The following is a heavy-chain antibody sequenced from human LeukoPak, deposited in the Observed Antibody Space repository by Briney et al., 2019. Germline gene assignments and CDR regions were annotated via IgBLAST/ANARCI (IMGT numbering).Heavy chain of an antibody. J-gene: IGHJ4*02. Sequence: PGGSLRLSCAASGFMFDDYIMHWVPQAPGKGLEWVSLINWDGGRTYYAGSVKGRFTISRDNSKNSLYLQMNSLRTEDTALYYCAKGDVDSPMNFYHWGQGTLVTVSS. CDR3: AKGDVDSPMNFYH. CDR1: GFMFDDYI. D-gene: IGHD5-18*01. CDR2: INWDGGRT. V-gene: IGHV3-43*01.